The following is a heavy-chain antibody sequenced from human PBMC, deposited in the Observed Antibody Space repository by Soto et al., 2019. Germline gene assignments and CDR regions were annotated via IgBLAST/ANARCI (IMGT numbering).Heavy chain of an antibody. J-gene: IGHJ6*02. Sequence: PGESLRISCKSYGYSFTTYWIAWVRQMPGKGLEWMGSIHPGESDTRYSPSFQGQVTISADRSITTAYLQWRSLKASDTAMYYCARHEATYYNFYGMDVWGQGTTVTVSS. CDR1: GYSFTTYW. CDR2: IHPGESDT. V-gene: IGHV5-51*01. CDR3: ARHEATYYNFYGMDV.